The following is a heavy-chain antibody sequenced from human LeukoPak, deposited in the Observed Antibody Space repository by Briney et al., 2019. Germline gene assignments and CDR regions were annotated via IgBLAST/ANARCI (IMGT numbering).Heavy chain of an antibody. CDR1: GYTFTNYD. CDR2: TKPNSGNT. D-gene: IGHD4-23*01. J-gene: IGHJ1*01. Sequence: ASVKVSCKASGYTFTNYDINWVRQATGQGLEWMGYTKPNSGNTGYAQKFQGRVTMTRDTSISTAYMELSSLTSEDTAVYYCATELRWKGHWGQGTLVTVSS. V-gene: IGHV1-8*01. CDR3: ATELRWKGH.